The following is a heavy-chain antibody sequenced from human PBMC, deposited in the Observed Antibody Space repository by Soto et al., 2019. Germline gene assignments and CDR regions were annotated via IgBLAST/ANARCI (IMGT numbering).Heavy chain of an antibody. D-gene: IGHD2-15*01. J-gene: IGHJ6*02. CDR3: ARGKSIFYGMDV. Sequence: GGSLRLSCAASGFTFSDYYISWIRQAPGKGLEWVSYISSSGTIIYHADSVKGRFTISRDNAKNSLFLQMNSLRAEDTAVYYRARGKSIFYGMDVWGQGTTVTVSS. V-gene: IGHV3-11*01. CDR1: GFTFSDYY. CDR2: ISSSGTII.